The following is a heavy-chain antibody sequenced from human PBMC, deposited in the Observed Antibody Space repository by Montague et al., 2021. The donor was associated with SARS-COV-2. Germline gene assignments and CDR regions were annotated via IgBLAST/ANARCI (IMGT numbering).Heavy chain of an antibody. J-gene: IGHJ4*02. D-gene: IGHD4-17*01. CDR3: AREPDYGDYFDY. CDR2: INHSGST. CDR1: GGSISGYY. Sequence: SETLSLTCTVSGGSISGYYWSWIRQPPGKGLEWIGYINHSGSTNXXPSLKSRVTISVDTSKNQFSLKLSSVTAADTAVYYCAREPDYGDYFDYWGQGTLVTVSS. V-gene: IGHV4-59*01.